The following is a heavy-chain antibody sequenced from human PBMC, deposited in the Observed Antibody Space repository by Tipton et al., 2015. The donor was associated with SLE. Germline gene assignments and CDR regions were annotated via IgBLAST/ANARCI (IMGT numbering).Heavy chain of an antibody. Sequence: QLVQSGPEVKKPGESLKISCKGSGYSFTNYWIGWVRQVPGKGLEWMGIIYPLDSDTRYSPSFQGQVTFSADKSISTAFLQWSSLKASDTAMYYCVRHEGYIRALDYWGQGTLVTVSS. J-gene: IGHJ4*02. CDR1: GYSFTNYW. CDR2: IYPLDSDT. D-gene: IGHD1-1*01. CDR3: VRHEGYIRALDY. V-gene: IGHV5-51*01.